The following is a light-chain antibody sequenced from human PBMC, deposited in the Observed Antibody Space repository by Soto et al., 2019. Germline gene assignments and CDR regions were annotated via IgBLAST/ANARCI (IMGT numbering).Light chain of an antibody. V-gene: IGLV2-14*01. CDR2: DVS. CDR1: SRDVDSYNY. CDR3: SSYTSSSTLDV. Sequence: QSALTQPASVSGSPGQSITISCTGTSRDVDSYNYVSWYQQHPGKAHKLMIYDVSNRPSGVSNRFSGSKSGNTASLTISGLQAEDEADYYCSSYTSSSTLDVFGTGTKVTVL. J-gene: IGLJ1*01.